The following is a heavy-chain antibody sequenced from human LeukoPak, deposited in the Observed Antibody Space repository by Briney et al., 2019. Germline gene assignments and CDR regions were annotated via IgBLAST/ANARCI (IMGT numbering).Heavy chain of an antibody. CDR3: ARGRGYSYVPDDAFDI. J-gene: IGHJ3*02. Sequence: PGGSLRLSCAASGFTFSSYSMNWVRQAPGKGLEWVSSISSSSSYIYYADSVKGRFTISRDNAKNSLYLQMNSLRAEDTAVYYCARGRGYSYVPDDAFDIWGQGTMVTVSS. D-gene: IGHD5-18*01. CDR1: GFTFSSYS. V-gene: IGHV3-21*01. CDR2: ISSSSSYI.